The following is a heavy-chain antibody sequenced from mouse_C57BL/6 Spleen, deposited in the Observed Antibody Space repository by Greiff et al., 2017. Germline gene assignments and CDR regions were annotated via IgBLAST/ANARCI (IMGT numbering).Heavy chain of an antibody. CDR2: ISDGGSYT. CDR3: ARDEEVYWYFDV. CDR1: GFTFSSYA. V-gene: IGHV5-4*01. J-gene: IGHJ1*03. Sequence: EVKLMESGGGLVKPRGSLKLSCAASGFTFSSYAMSWVRQTPEKRLEWVATISDGGSYTYYPDNVKGRFTISRDNAKNNLYLQMSHLKSEDTAMYYCARDEEVYWYFDVWGTGTTVTVSS.